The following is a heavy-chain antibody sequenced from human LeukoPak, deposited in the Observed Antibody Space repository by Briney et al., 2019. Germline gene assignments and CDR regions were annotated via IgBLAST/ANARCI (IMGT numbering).Heavy chain of an antibody. CDR1: GGSFSGYY. V-gene: IGHV4-34*01. CDR3: ARDTYIAVAGITEYFQH. J-gene: IGHJ1*01. Sequence: PSETLSLTCAVYGGSFSGYYWSWIRQPPGKGLEWIGEINHSGSTNYNPSLKSRVTISVDTSKNQFSLKLSSVTAADTAVYYCARDTYIAVAGITEYFQHWGQGTLVTVSS. D-gene: IGHD6-19*01. CDR2: INHSGST.